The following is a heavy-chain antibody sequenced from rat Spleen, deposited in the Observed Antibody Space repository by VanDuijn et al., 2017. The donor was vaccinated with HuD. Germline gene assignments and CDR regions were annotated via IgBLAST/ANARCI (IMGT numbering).Heavy chain of an antibody. Sequence: EVQLVESDGGLVQPGRSLKLSCAASGFTLSDHYMAWVRQAPTKGLEWVATISYDGSSTYYRDSVKGRFTISRDNAKSTLYLQMDSLRSEDTATYYCARNGGDYWGQGVMVTVSS. J-gene: IGHJ2*01. CDR1: GFTLSDHY. CDR2: ISYDGSST. D-gene: IGHD1-11*01. CDR3: ARNGGDY. V-gene: IGHV5-29*01.